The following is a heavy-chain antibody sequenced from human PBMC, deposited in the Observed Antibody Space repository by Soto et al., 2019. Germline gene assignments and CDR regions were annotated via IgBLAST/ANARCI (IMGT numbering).Heavy chain of an antibody. CDR1: GASITTYY. Sequence: SETLSLTCTVSGASITTYYWSWIRQPPGKGLEWIGYISYSGSTDYNPSLKSRVTMSVDTSKNQFSLEVHSVTAADTAVYYCARYYCGTSCYYFEHWGQGTLVTVSS. J-gene: IGHJ4*02. CDR2: ISYSGST. CDR3: ARYYCGTSCYYFEH. D-gene: IGHD2-2*01. V-gene: IGHV4-59*08.